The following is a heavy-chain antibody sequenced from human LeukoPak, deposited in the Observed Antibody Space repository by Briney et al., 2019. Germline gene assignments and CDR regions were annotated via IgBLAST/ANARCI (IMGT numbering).Heavy chain of an antibody. Sequence: PGGSLRLSCSASGFTFSSYWMHWVRQAPGKGLEWVANIKQDGSEKYHVDSVKGRFTISRDNAKNSLFLQMNSLRAEDTAVYYCVTKDGYSFDFWGQGTLVTVSS. J-gene: IGHJ4*02. CDR3: VTKDGYSFDF. D-gene: IGHD5-24*01. V-gene: IGHV3-7*01. CDR1: GFTFSSYW. CDR2: IKQDGSEK.